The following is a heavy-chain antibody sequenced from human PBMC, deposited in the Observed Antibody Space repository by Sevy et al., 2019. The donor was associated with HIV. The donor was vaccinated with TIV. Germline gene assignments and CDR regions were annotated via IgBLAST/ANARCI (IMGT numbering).Heavy chain of an antibody. CDR3: ARAGSGWYDHYFDD. J-gene: IGHJ4*02. D-gene: IGHD6-19*01. V-gene: IGHV1-8*01. CDR1: GYTFTSYD. Sequence: ASVKVSCKTSGYTFTSYDINWVRQATGQGLEWMGWMSSKSGNTGYAQKFQGRLTMTRNTSISTAYMELSSLRSDDTAVYYCARAGSGWYDHYFDDWGQGTLVTVSS. CDR2: MSSKSGNT.